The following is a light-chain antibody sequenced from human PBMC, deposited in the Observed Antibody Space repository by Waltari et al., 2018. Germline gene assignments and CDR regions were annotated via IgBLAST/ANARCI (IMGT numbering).Light chain of an antibody. CDR2: LGS. Sequence: QSLLQGNRYNLLGLYVPSPGPAPHLRIYLGSNRDSGVPDSFSDKGSGTDFTLKSSEVEAEDVVVYYGMQALQAPFTFGPGTKVDIK. CDR1: QSLLQGNRYNL. J-gene: IGKJ3*01. V-gene: IGKV2-28*01. CDR3: MQALQAPFT.